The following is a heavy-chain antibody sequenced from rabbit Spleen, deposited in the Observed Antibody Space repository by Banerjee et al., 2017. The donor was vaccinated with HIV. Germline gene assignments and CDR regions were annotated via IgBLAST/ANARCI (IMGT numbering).Heavy chain of an antibody. CDR3: ARDTSSSFSSYGMDL. V-gene: IGHV1S40*01. J-gene: IGHJ6*01. Sequence: QSLEESGGDLVKPGASLTLTCTASGFSFSSSDYMCWVRQAPGKGLEWIGCIYTGNGKNYYASWAKGRFTISKASSTTVTLEMSSLTAADTATYFCARDTSSSFSSYGMDLWGQGTLVTVS. D-gene: IGHD1-1*01. CDR1: GFSFSSSDY. CDR2: IYTGNGKN.